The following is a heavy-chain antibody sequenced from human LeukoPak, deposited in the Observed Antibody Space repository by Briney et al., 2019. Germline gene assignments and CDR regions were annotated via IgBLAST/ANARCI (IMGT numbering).Heavy chain of an antibody. J-gene: IGHJ3*02. V-gene: IGHV2-5*01. Sequence: ESGPPLVKPTQTLTLTCTFSGFSLSTSGVGVGWIRQPPGKALEWLALIYWNDDKRYSPSLKSRLTITKDTSKNQVVLTMANMDPVDTATYYCAHSLIDIMTGYSYDAFDIWGQGTMVTVSS. CDR3: AHSLIDIMTGYSYDAFDI. CDR2: IYWNDDK. CDR1: GFSLSTSGVG. D-gene: IGHD3-9*01.